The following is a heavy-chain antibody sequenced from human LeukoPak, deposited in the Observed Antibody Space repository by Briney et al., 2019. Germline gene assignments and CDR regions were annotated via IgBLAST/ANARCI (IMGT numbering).Heavy chain of an antibody. CDR3: ASGITIFGVEPGY. J-gene: IGHJ4*02. CDR1: GYSISTSYY. V-gene: IGHV4-38-2*02. D-gene: IGHD3-3*01. Sequence: PSETLSLTCTVSGYSISTSYYWGWIRQPPGKGLEWIGSIYHSGSTYYNPSLKSRVTISVDASKNQFSLKLSSVTAADTAVYYCASGITIFGVEPGYWGQGTLVTVSS. CDR2: IYHSGST.